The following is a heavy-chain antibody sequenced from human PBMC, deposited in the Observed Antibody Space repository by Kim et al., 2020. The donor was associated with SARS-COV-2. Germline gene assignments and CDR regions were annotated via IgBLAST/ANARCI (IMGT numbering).Heavy chain of an antibody. Sequence: GGSLRLSCAASGFTFSDYYMSWIRQAPGKGLEWVSYISSSSSYTNYADSVKGRCTISRDNAKNSLYLQMNSLRAEDTAVYYCARDATISGSYHNFDYWGQGTLVTVSS. V-gene: IGHV3-11*05. CDR1: GFTFSDYY. CDR2: ISSSSSYT. CDR3: ARDATISGSYHNFDY. J-gene: IGHJ4*02. D-gene: IGHD1-26*01.